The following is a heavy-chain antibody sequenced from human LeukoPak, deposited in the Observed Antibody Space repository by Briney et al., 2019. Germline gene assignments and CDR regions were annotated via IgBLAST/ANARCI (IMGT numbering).Heavy chain of an antibody. D-gene: IGHD6-19*01. CDR2: IYSGGST. CDR3: ASAAYSSGWYGFDY. Sequence: GGSLRFSCAASGFTVSSNYMSWVRQAPGKGLEWVSVIYSGGSTYYADSVKGRFTISRHNSKNTLYLQMNSLRAEDTAVYYCASAAYSSGWYGFDYWGQGTLVTVSS. V-gene: IGHV3-53*04. J-gene: IGHJ4*02. CDR1: GFTVSSNY.